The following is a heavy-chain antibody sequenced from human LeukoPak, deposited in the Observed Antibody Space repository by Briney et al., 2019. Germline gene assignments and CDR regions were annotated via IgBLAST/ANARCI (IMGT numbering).Heavy chain of an antibody. V-gene: IGHV1-69*01. CDR2: IIPIFGTA. CDR3: ARVPMVRAIEYYYYYGMDV. Sequence: GSSVKVSFQASGGTFSSYAISWVRQATGQGLEWMGGIIPIFGTANYAQKFQGRVTITADESTSTAYMELSSLRSEDTAVYYCARVPMVRAIEYYYYYGMDVWGQGTTVTVSS. CDR1: GGTFSSYA. D-gene: IGHD3-10*01. J-gene: IGHJ6*02.